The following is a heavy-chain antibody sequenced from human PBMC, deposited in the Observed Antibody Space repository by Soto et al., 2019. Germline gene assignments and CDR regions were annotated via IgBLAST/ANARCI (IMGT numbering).Heavy chain of an antibody. Sequence: GGSLRLSCAASGFTFSSYAMSWVRQAPGKGLEWVSAISGSGGSTYYADSVKGRFTISRDNSKNTLYLQMNSLRAEDTAVYYCAKAKDVPEGYFDWLIPIVTGGHWGQGTLVTVSS. CDR2: ISGSGGST. J-gene: IGHJ4*02. CDR1: GFTFSSYA. CDR3: AKAKDVPEGYFDWLIPIVTGGH. D-gene: IGHD3-9*01. V-gene: IGHV3-23*01.